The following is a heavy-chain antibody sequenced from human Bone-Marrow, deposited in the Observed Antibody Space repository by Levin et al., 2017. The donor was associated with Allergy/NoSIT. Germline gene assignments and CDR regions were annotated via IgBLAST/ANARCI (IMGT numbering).Heavy chain of an antibody. Sequence: QTGGSLRLSCAASGFTFETYWMYWVRQAPGKGLEWVASIHPDGTEKYYLDSVKGRFTFSRDNAKKSLSVQMNSLRVEDTAVYYCIPFYDALTTSALWGQGTLVTVSS. V-gene: IGHV3-7*01. CDR1: GFTFETYW. CDR3: IPFYDALTTSAL. D-gene: IGHD3-9*01. J-gene: IGHJ4*02. CDR2: IHPDGTEK.